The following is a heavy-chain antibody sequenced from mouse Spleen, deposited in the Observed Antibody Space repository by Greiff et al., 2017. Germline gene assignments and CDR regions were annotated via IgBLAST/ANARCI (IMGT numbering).Heavy chain of an antibody. Sequence: EVQRVESGGGLVKPGGSLKLSCAASGFTFSSYTMSWVRQTPAKRLEWVATISGGGGNTYYPDSVKGRFTISRDNAKNTLYLQMSSLRSEDTALYYCAREDYYGSSYDAMDYWGQGTSVTVSS. CDR2: ISGGGGNT. J-gene: IGHJ4*01. CDR3: AREDYYGSSYDAMDY. V-gene: IGHV5-9*01. CDR1: GFTFSSYT. D-gene: IGHD1-1*01.